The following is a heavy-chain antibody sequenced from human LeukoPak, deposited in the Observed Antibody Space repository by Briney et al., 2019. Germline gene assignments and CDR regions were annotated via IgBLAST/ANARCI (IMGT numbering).Heavy chain of an antibody. CDR2: VYYSGTT. J-gene: IGHJ4*01. Sequence: PSETLSLTCTVSGGSISSNNGYWGWIRQPPGGGLEWIGSVYYSGTTYYNPSLKSRVTISVDTSKNHFSLKLSSVTAADTAVYYCATPSGTYYNGHEYFDFWGQGTLVTVSS. D-gene: IGHD3-10*01. V-gene: IGHV4-39*02. CDR3: ATPSGTYYNGHEYFDF. CDR1: GGSISSNNGY.